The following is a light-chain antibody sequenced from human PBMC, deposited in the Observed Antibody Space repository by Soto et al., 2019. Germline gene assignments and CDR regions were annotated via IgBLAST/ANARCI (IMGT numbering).Light chain of an antibody. J-gene: IGLJ1*01. CDR2: YDD. V-gene: IGLV1-36*01. CDR3: AAWDDCLNGPNYV. CDR1: SSNIGNNA. Sequence: QSVLTQPPSVSEAPRQRVTISCSGSSSNIGNNAVNWYQQLPGKAPKLLIYYDDLLPSGVSDRFSGSKSGTSASLAISGLQSEDEAGYYCAAWDDCLNGPNYVFGTGTKVTVL.